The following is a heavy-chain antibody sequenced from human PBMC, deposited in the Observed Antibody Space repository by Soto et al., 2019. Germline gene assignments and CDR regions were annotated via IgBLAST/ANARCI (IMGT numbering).Heavy chain of an antibody. CDR3: ARDDGSNSPRRFDP. D-gene: IGHD2-2*01. CDR2: ISSSSSYI. Sequence: GGSLRLSCAASGFTFSSYSMNWVRQAPGKGLEWVSSISSSSSYIYYADSVKGRFTISRDNAKNSLYLQMNSLRAEDTAVYYCARDDGSNSPRRFDPWGQGTLVTVSS. V-gene: IGHV3-21*01. J-gene: IGHJ5*02. CDR1: GFTFSSYS.